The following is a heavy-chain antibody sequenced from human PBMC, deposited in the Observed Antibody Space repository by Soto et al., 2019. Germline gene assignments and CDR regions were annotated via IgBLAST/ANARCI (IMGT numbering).Heavy chain of an antibody. D-gene: IGHD2-15*01. CDR3: AKDMWPGYCSGGSCYSPFDP. Sequence: PGGSLRLSCAASGFTFDDYAMHWVRQAPGKGLEWVSGISWNSGSIGYADSVKGRFTISRDNAKNSLYLQMNSLRAEDTALYYCAKDMWPGYCSGGSCYSPFDPWGQGTLVTVPS. J-gene: IGHJ5*02. CDR2: ISWNSGSI. CDR1: GFTFDDYA. V-gene: IGHV3-9*01.